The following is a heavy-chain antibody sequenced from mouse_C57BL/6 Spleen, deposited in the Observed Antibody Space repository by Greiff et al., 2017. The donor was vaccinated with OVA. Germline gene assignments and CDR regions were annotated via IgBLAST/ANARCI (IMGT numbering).Heavy chain of an antibody. V-gene: IGHV1-81*01. Sequence: QVQLQQSGAELARPGASVKLSCKASGYTFTSYGISWVKQRTGQGLEWIGEIYPRSGNTYYNEKFKGKATLTADKSSSTAYMELRSRTSEDSAVYFCASRDYGSSYDWFAYWGQGTLVTVSA. CDR1: GYTFTSYG. CDR3: ASRDYGSSYDWFAY. D-gene: IGHD1-1*01. J-gene: IGHJ3*01. CDR2: IYPRSGNT.